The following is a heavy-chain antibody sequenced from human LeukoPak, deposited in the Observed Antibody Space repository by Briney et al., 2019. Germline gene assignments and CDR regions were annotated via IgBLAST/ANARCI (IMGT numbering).Heavy chain of an antibody. Sequence: GGSLRLSCAASGFTFDDYGMSWVRQAPGKGLEWVSGINWNGGSTGYADSVKGRFTISRDNAKNSLYLQMNSLRAEDTALYYCARDATYSDIWYNQDKWGQGTLVTVSS. J-gene: IGHJ4*02. CDR1: GFTFDDYG. CDR2: INWNGGST. V-gene: IGHV3-20*04. CDR3: ARDATYSDIWYNQDK. D-gene: IGHD6-13*01.